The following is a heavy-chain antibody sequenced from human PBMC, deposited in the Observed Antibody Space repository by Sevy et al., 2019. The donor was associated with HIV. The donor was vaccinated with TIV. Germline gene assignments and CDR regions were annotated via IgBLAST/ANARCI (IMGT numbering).Heavy chain of an antibody. D-gene: IGHD6-19*01. CDR2: TYYRSKWYN. V-gene: IGHV6-1*01. CDR1: GDSVSSNSAA. J-gene: IGHJ5*02. Sequence: SQTLSLTCAISGDSVSSNSAAWNWIRQSPSRGLEWLGRTYYRSKWYNDYAVSVKSRITINPDTSKNQFSLQLNSVTPXXXAVYYCXXXGGLAVAGIGWFDPWGQGTLVTVSS. CDR3: XXXGGLAVAGIGWFDP.